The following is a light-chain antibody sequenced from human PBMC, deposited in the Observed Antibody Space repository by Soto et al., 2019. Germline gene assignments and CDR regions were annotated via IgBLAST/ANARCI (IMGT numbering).Light chain of an antibody. V-gene: IGLV1-44*01. CDR2: SNN. CDR3: AAWDDSLNGYV. CDR1: SSNIGSNT. Sequence: QWVPSHAPSVSWTPGPRVTISCSGSSSNIGSNTVNWYQQLPGTAPKLLIYSNNQRPSGIPDRFSGSKSGTSASLAISGLQSEDEADYYCAAWDDSLNGYVFGTGTKVTVL. J-gene: IGLJ1*01.